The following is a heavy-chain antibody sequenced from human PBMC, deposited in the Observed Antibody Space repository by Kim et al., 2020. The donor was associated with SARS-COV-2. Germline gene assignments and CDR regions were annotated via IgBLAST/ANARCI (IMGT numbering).Heavy chain of an antibody. Sequence: SETLSLTCAVYGGSFSGYYWSWIRQPPGTGLEWIGEINHSGSTNYNPSLKSRVTISVDTSKNQFSLKLSSVTAADTAVYYCARGYRGITIFGVVTKGYYYYMDVWGKGTTVTVSS. CDR2: INHSGST. V-gene: IGHV4-34*01. CDR3: ARGYRGITIFGVVTKGYYYYMDV. J-gene: IGHJ6*03. D-gene: IGHD3-3*01. CDR1: GGSFSGYY.